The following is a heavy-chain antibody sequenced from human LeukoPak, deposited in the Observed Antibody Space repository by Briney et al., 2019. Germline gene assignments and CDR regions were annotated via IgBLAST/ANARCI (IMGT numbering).Heavy chain of an antibody. CDR2: IYSGGST. D-gene: IGHD3-16*01. CDR3: ARDHSRGYYFDY. Sequence: GGSLRLSCAASGFTVSSNYMSWVRQAPGKGLERVSVIYSGGSTYYADSVKGRFTISRDNSKNTLYLQMNSLRAEDTAVYYCARDHSRGYYFDYWGQGTLVTVSS. V-gene: IGHV3-66*02. CDR1: GFTVSSNY. J-gene: IGHJ4*02.